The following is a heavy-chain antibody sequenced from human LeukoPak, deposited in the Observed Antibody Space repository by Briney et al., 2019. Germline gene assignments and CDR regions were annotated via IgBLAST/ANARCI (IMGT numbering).Heavy chain of an antibody. CDR2: ISGSGGST. V-gene: IGHV3-23*01. CDR1: GFTFSSYA. D-gene: IGHD3-10*01. CDR3: AKEYGSGSYYRLLGIFDY. Sequence: GGSLRLSCAASGFTFSSYAMSWVRQAPGKGLEWVSAISGSGGSTYYADSVKGRFTISRDNSKNTLYLQMNSLRAAYTAVYYCAKEYGSGSYYRLLGIFDYWGQGTLVTVSS. J-gene: IGHJ4*02.